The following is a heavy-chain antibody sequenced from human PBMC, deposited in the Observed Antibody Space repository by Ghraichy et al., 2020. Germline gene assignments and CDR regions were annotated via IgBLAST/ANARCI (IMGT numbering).Heavy chain of an antibody. Sequence: GGSLRLSCAASGFTFSNSAMTWVRQAPGKGLEWVSSISNGGSTSDYADSVKGRFTISRDNAKNTLYLQMNSVRAEDTALYYCAKKSPAYCGATCYLDFWGQGTLVTVSA. CDR2: ISNGGSTS. V-gene: IGHV3-23*01. CDR1: GFTFSNSA. D-gene: IGHD2-21*02. J-gene: IGHJ4*02. CDR3: AKKSPAYCGATCYLDF.